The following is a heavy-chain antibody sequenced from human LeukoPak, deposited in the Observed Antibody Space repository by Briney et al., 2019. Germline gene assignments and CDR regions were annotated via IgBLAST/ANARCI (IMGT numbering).Heavy chain of an antibody. D-gene: IGHD3-10*01. J-gene: IGHJ4*02. Sequence: ASVKVSCKASGYTFTGYYMHWVRQAPGQGLEWMGWINPNSGGTNYAQKFQGRVTMTRDTSISTAYMELSRLRSDDTAVYYCARAFADFYYYGSGSHLDYWGQGTLVTVSS. CDR1: GYTFTGYY. CDR2: INPNSGGT. CDR3: ARAFADFYYYGSGSHLDY. V-gene: IGHV1-2*02.